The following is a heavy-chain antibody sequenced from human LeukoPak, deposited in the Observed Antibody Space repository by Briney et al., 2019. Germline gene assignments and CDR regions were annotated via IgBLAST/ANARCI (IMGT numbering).Heavy chain of an antibody. V-gene: IGHV4-39*01. Sequence: SETLSLTCTVSGGSISSSCYYWGWIRQPPGKGLEWIGSIYYSGSTYYNPSLKSRVTISVDTSKNQFSLKLSSVTGADTAVYYCARQRPIYFDYWGQGTLVTVSS. J-gene: IGHJ4*02. CDR3: ARQRPIYFDY. CDR1: GGSISSSCYY. CDR2: IYYSGST.